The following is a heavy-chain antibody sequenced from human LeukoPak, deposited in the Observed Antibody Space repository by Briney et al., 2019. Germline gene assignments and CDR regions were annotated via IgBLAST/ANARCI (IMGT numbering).Heavy chain of an antibody. J-gene: IGHJ4*02. Sequence: ASVKVSCKASGYTFTSYDINWARQATGQGLEWMGWINPNSGGTNYAQKFQGWVTMTRDTSISTAYMELSRLRSDDTAVYYCARSLYGDLYYFDYWGQGTLVTVSS. CDR2: INPNSGGT. CDR1: GYTFTSYD. CDR3: ARSLYGDLYYFDY. D-gene: IGHD4-17*01. V-gene: IGHV1-2*04.